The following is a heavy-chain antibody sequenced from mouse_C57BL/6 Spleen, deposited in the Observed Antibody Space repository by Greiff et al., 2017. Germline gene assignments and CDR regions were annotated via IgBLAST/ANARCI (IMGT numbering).Heavy chain of an antibody. V-gene: IGHV5-4*03. CDR3: ARGDGPGVFAY. J-gene: IGHJ3*01. CDR2: ISHGGSYT. Sequence: EVKVVESGGGLVKPGGSLKLSCTASGFTFSSYAMSWVRQTPEKGLEWVATISHGGSYTYYLDNLKGRFTFSRDNAKNNLYMQLSHLRSEDTAVYYCARGDGPGVFAYWGQGTLVTVSA. CDR1: GFTFSSYA. D-gene: IGHD2-3*01.